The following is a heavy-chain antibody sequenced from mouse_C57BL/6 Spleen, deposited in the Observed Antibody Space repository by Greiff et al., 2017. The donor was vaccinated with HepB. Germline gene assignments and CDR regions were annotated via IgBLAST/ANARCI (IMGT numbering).Heavy chain of an antibody. Sequence: EVQLVESGGGLVKPGGSLKLSCAASGFTFSDYGMHWVRQAPEKGLEWVAYISSGSSTIYYADTVKGRFTISRDNAKNTLFLQMTSLRSEDTAMYYCARLHDGYSAWFAYWGQGTLVTVSA. CDR2: ISSGSSTI. CDR1: GFTFSDYG. D-gene: IGHD2-3*01. V-gene: IGHV5-17*01. CDR3: ARLHDGYSAWFAY. J-gene: IGHJ3*01.